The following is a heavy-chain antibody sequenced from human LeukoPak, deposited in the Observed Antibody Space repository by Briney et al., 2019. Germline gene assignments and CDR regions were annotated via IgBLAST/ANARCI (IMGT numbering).Heavy chain of an antibody. CDR3: ARYRLLRGLPNWLDP. CDR2: FYYSGDN. D-gene: IGHD3-10*01. CDR1: GGSIISSSYS. J-gene: IGHJ5*02. Sequence: SETLSLTCTVSGGSIISSSYSWAWIRQSPGKGLEWIGSFYYSGDNYYNPSLQSRITISVDTKNHLSLKLSSVTAADAAVYYCARYRLLRGLPNWLDPWGQGTLVTVSS. V-gene: IGHV4-39*02.